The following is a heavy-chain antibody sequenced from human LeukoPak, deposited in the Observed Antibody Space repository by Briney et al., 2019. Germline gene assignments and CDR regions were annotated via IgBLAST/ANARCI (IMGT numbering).Heavy chain of an antibody. D-gene: IGHD3-10*01. J-gene: IGHJ6*03. V-gene: IGHV1-8*03. CDR1: GYTFTSYD. Sequence: ASVKVSCKASGYTFTSYDINWVRPATGQGLEWMGWMNPNSGNTGYAQEFQGRVTITRNTSISTAYMELSSLRSEDTAVYYCARGVSGSSRYYYYYYMDVWGKGTTVTVSS. CDR3: ARGVSGSSRYYYYYYMDV. CDR2: MNPNSGNT.